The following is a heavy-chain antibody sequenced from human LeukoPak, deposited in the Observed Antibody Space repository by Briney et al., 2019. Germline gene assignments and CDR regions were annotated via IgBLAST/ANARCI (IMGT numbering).Heavy chain of an antibody. J-gene: IGHJ4*02. V-gene: IGHV3-23*01. Sequence: PGGSPRLSCAASGFTFSSYGMSWVRQAPGKGLEWVSAISGSGGSTYYADSVKGRFTISRDNSKNTLYLQMNSLRAEDTAVYYCARDHLGYSSSWYSRFDYWGQGTLVTVSS. CDR1: GFTFSSYG. D-gene: IGHD6-13*01. CDR3: ARDHLGYSSSWYSRFDY. CDR2: ISGSGGST.